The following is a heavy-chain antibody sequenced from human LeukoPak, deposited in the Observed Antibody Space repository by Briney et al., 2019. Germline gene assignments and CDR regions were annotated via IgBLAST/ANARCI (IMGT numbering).Heavy chain of an antibody. CDR1: GFTFSSYA. V-gene: IGHV3-23*01. J-gene: IGHJ4*02. CDR2: IKGGDGST. CDR3: ARDNYDILTGYYNDY. Sequence: GGSLRLSCAASGFTFSSYAMSWVRQAPGKGPEWISTIKGGDGSTYFADSVKGRCTISRDNSKNTLYLQMNSLRAEDTAVYYCARDNYDILTGYYNDYWGQGTLVTVSS. D-gene: IGHD3-9*01.